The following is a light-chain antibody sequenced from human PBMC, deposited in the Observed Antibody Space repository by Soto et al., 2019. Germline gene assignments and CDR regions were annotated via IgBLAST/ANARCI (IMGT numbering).Light chain of an antibody. CDR1: SSDVGGYNC. CDR2: EVS. J-gene: IGLJ2*01. Sequence: QSALTQPPSASGSPGQSVTISCTGTSSDVGGYNCVSWYQQHPGKAPKLMIYEVSKRPSGDPDRFSGSKSGNTASLTVSGLQAEDEADYYCSSYAGSNIPVVFGGGTKVTVL. CDR3: SSYAGSNIPVV. V-gene: IGLV2-8*01.